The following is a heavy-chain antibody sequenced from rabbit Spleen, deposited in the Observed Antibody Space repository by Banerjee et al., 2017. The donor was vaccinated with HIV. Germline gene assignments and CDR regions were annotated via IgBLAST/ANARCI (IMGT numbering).Heavy chain of an antibody. CDR3: ARYNNDIVHALDL. CDR1: GFSFSAGYY. Sequence: QSLEESGGDLVKPGASLTLTCTASGFSFSAGYYMCWVRQAPGKGLEWIACINAATAKPVYATWAKGRFTISRTSSTTVTLQVTSLTAADTATYFCARYNNDIVHALDLWGPGTLVTVS. J-gene: IGHJ4*01. CDR2: INAATAKP. V-gene: IGHV1S40*01. D-gene: IGHD3-3*01.